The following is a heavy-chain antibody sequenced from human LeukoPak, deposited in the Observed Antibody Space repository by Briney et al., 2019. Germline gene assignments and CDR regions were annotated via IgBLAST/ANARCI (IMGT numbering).Heavy chain of an antibody. Sequence: SETLSLTCAVSGGSISGYYWTWIRQPPGKGLEWIGEIHYSGTINYNPSLQSRVTISADTSNNHFSLKMNSVTAADTAIYYCSRGIDAYKCGNSWGQGTLVTLSS. CDR2: IHYSGTI. CDR1: GGSISGYY. J-gene: IGHJ4*02. V-gene: IGHV4-34*01. CDR3: SRGIDAYKCGNS. D-gene: IGHD5-24*01.